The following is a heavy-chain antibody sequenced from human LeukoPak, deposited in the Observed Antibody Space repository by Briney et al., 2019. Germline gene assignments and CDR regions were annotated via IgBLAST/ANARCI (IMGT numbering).Heavy chain of an antibody. J-gene: IGHJ4*02. D-gene: IGHD1-1*01. CDR3: ARDHNASVFDY. V-gene: IGHV4-34*01. CDR1: GGSFSDYY. CDR2: INHSGST. Sequence: SETLSLTCAVYGGSFSDYYWSWIRQPPGKGLEWIGEINHSGSTNYNPSLKSRVTISVGTSKNQFSLKLSSVTAADTAVYYCARDHNASVFDYWGQGTLVTVSS.